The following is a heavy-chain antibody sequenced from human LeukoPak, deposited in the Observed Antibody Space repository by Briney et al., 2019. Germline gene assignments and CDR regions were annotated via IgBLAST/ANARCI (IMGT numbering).Heavy chain of an antibody. V-gene: IGHV4-59*01. CDR3: ARVSDYGDYVGY. CDR2: IYYSGST. CDR1: GGSISSYY. J-gene: IGHJ4*02. D-gene: IGHD4-17*01. Sequence: SETLSLTCTVSGGSISSYYWSWLRQPPGKGLEWIGCIYYSGSTKYNPSLTTRVTISADTSKNQFSLKLSSVTAADTAVYYCARVSDYGDYVGYWGQGTLVTVSS.